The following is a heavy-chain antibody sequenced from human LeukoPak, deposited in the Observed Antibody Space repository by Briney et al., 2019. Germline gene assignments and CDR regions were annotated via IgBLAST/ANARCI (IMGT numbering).Heavy chain of an antibody. J-gene: IGHJ4*02. CDR3: TTYGSGRKFDY. V-gene: IGHV3-15*04. CDR1: GFSFSDAW. Sequence: GGSLRLSCAASGFSFSDAWMSWVRQIPGKGLEWVGRIESKTDGGTTDYAALVKGRFTISRDDSTNTLYLQMNSLKSEDTAVYYCTTYGSGRKFDYWGQGVLVTVSS. CDR2: IESKTDGGTT. D-gene: IGHD3-10*01.